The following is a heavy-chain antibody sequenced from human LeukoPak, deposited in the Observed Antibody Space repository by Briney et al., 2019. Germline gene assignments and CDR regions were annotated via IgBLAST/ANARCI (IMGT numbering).Heavy chain of an antibody. CDR1: GFTFSSYA. CDR3: ARGYYYDSSGYPHLDAFDI. Sequence: XGSLRLSCAASGFTFSSYAIHWVRQAPGKGLEYVSAIISNGGSTYYANSVKGRFTISRDNSKNTLYLQMNSLRAGDTAVYYCARGYYYDSSGYPHLDAFDIWGQGTMVTVSS. D-gene: IGHD3-22*01. J-gene: IGHJ3*02. CDR2: IISNGGST. V-gene: IGHV3-64*01.